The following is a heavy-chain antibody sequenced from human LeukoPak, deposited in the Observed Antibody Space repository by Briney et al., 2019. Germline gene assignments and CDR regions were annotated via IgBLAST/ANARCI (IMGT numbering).Heavy chain of an antibody. D-gene: IGHD6-25*01. J-gene: IGHJ4*02. CDR1: GFTFSTYA. V-gene: IGHV3-30*02. CDR2: IWPDGSKK. Sequence: GGSLRLSCAPSGFTFSTYAMRWVRQAPGKGLEWVAFIWPDGSKKYYADSVKGRFAISRENSKNTVYLQMNDLRPEDTALYFCAKISSSAQANFDYWGQGTLLTVSS. CDR3: AKISSSAQANFDY.